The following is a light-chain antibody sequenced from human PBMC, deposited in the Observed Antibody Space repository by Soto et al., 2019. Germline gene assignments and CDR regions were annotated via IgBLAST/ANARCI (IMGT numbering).Light chain of an antibody. CDR3: CSHAGSYTYV. CDR1: SSDVGGYNY. CDR2: DVT. J-gene: IGLJ1*01. V-gene: IGLV2-11*01. Sequence: QSVLTQPRSVSGSPGQSLTISCTGTSSDVGGYNYVSWYQQYPGKVPKLMIYDVTKRPSGVPDRFSGSKSGNTASLTISGLRAEDEADYYCCSHAGSYTYVFGTGTKVTVL.